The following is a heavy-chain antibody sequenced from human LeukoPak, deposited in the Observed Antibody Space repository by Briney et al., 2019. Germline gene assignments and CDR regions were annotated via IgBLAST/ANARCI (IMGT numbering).Heavy chain of an antibody. V-gene: IGHV4-4*09. J-gene: IGHJ4*02. Sequence: SETLSLTCNVSGASMSSNYWSWIRQPPGKGREWIVYIYHSGNTNYSPSLESRVTMSVDESKNQFSLRVHFASAADTAVYYCASTRRAAVAGRFDSWGQGTLVTVSS. CDR1: GASMSSNY. CDR2: IYHSGNT. CDR3: ASTRRAAVAGRFDS. D-gene: IGHD6-19*01.